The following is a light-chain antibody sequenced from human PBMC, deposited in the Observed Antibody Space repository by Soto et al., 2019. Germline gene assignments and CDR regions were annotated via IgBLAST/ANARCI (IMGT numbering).Light chain of an antibody. CDR1: QTINSY. J-gene: IGKJ3*01. CDR2: ATS. Sequence: EIVLTQSPATLSLSPGERATLSCRASQTINSYLAWYQQKPGQAPRLLIYATSNRATGIPARFSGSGSGTDFTLSISSLEPEVFAVYYCQQRSSWPFTFGPGTKVDIK. CDR3: QQRSSWPFT. V-gene: IGKV3-11*01.